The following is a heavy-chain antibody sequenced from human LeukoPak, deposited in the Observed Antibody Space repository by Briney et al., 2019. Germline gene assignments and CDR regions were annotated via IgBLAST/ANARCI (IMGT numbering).Heavy chain of an antibody. CDR3: ARHDYYDSSGHYYIDY. CDR1: GYTFTSYG. Sequence: ASVKVSCKASGYTFTSYGISWVRQAPGQGLEWMGWISAYNGNTNYAQKLQGRVTMTTDISTSTAYMELRSLRSDDTAVYYCARHDYYDSSGHYYIDYWGQGTLVTVSS. D-gene: IGHD3-22*01. V-gene: IGHV1-18*01. CDR2: ISAYNGNT. J-gene: IGHJ4*02.